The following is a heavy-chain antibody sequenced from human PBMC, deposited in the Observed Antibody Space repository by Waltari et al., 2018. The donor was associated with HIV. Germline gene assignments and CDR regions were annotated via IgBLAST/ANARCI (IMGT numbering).Heavy chain of an antibody. CDR1: GFTFSGYW. CDR2: IKQDGSEK. V-gene: IGHV3-7*04. CDR3: ARDSPFYYGSGSPLFDP. Sequence: EVQLVESGGGLVKPGGSLRLSCAASGFTFSGYWMNWVRQPPGKGLEWVANIKQDGSEKYYVDSVKGRFTISRDNAKNSLYLQMNSLRAEDTAVYYCARDSPFYYGSGSPLFDPWGQGTLVTVSS. J-gene: IGHJ5*02. D-gene: IGHD3-10*01.